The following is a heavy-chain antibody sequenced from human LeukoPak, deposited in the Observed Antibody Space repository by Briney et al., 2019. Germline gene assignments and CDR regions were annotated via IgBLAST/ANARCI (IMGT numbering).Heavy chain of an antibody. CDR2: ISDDGRRK. CDR1: GFTFSRSG. D-gene: IGHD6-19*01. Sequence: GGSLRLSCAAPGFTFSRSGMHWVRQAPGKGLEWAAFISDDGRRKYYADSVRGRFTISRDDSKNTVYLQMNSLRSEDTAMYYCGKDLTGGWSLDYWGQGTLVTVSS. V-gene: IGHV3-30*18. CDR3: GKDLTGGWSLDY. J-gene: IGHJ4*02.